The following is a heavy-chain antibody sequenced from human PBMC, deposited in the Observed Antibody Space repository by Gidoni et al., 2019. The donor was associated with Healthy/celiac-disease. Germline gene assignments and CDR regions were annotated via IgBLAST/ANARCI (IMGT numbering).Heavy chain of an antibody. CDR3: AGDYPSGNPQSSYYYYYYGMDV. D-gene: IGHD6-13*01. Sequence: QVQLVQSGAEVKKPGASVKVSCKAAGYTVTSNTVHRLRRAPVQGLEWRGIINPNGCSTSYARNFQGRVTMTRYKSTNTVYMELSSLRSEDTAVYYCAGDYPSGNPQSSYYYYYYGMDVWGQGTTVTVSS. CDR2: INPNGCST. J-gene: IGHJ6*02. CDR1: GYTVTSNT. V-gene: IGHV1-46*01.